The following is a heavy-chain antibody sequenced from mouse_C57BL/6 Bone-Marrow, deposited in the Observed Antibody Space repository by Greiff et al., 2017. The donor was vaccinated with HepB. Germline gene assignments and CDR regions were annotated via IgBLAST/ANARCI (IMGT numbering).Heavy chain of an antibody. CDR3: ARSGLRAWFAY. D-gene: IGHD2-4*01. J-gene: IGHJ3*01. CDR2: IYPGDGDT. CDR1: GYAFSSYW. V-gene: IGHV1-80*01. Sequence: QVQLKQSGAELVKPGASVKISCKASGYAFSSYWMNWVKQRPGKGLEWIGQIYPGDGDTNYNGKFKGKATLTADKSSSTAYMQLSSLTSEDSAVYFCARSGLRAWFAYWGQGTLVTVSA.